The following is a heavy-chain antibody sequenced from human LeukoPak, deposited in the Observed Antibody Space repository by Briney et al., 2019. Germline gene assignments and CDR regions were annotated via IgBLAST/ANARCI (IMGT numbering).Heavy chain of an antibody. V-gene: IGHV3-23*01. Sequence: SGGSLRLSCAASGFTFSSYAMSWVRQPPGKGLEWVSGISGSGDNTYYADSVKGRFTISRDNAKNSLYLQMNSLRAEDTAVYYCARARQSGMTYDAFDIWGQGTMVTVSS. J-gene: IGHJ3*02. CDR2: ISGSGDNT. D-gene: IGHD5-24*01. CDR1: GFTFSSYA. CDR3: ARARQSGMTYDAFDI.